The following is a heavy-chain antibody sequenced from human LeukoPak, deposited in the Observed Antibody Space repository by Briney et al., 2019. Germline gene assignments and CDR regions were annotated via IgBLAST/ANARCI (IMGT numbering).Heavy chain of an antibody. Sequence: GGSLRLSCAASGFTFSSYSMNWVRQAPGKGLEWVSSISSSSSYIYYADSVKGRFTISRDNAKNSLYLQMNSLRAEDTAVYYCARAMVRGVIGVVGYWGQGTLVTVSS. CDR2: ISSSSSYI. J-gene: IGHJ4*02. CDR3: ARAMVRGVIGVVGY. V-gene: IGHV3-21*01. CDR1: GFTFSSYS. D-gene: IGHD3-10*01.